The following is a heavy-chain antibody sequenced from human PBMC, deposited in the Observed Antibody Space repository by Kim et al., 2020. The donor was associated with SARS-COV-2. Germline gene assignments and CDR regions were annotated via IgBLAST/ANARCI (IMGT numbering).Heavy chain of an antibody. D-gene: IGHD3-10*01. J-gene: IGHJ4*02. V-gene: IGHV3-74*01. CDR2: INNDGSGT. CDR3: TRDWFGIDY. CDR1: GFSFSSYW. Sequence: GGSLRLSCAASGFSFSSYWMHWVRQAPGKGLVWVSHINNDGSGTHYADSVKGRFTISRDNAKNTLYLQMNSLRDEDTAVYYCTRDWFGIDYWCEGTLVTVSS.